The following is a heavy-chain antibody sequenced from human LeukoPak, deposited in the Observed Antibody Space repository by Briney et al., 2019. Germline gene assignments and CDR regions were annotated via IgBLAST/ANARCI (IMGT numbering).Heavy chain of an antibody. CDR2: IRSKAYGGTT. J-gene: IGHJ4*02. D-gene: IGHD3-10*01. CDR3: TRSRGYYGFGYYFDY. CDR1: GFTFGDYA. V-gene: IGHV3-49*03. Sequence: GGSLRLSCTASGFTFGDYAMSWFRQAPGKGLEWVGFIRSKAYGGTTEYAASVKGRFTISRDDSKSIAYLQMNSLKTEDTAVYYCTRSRGYYGFGYYFDYWGQGTLVTVSS.